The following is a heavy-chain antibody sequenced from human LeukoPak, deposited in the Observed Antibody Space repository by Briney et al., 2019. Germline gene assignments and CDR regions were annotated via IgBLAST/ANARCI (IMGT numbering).Heavy chain of an antibody. D-gene: IGHD6-19*01. CDR3: AKGEAVAGTWVDY. V-gene: IGHV3-30*02. J-gene: IGHJ4*02. CDR2: IRYDGSNK. CDR1: GFTFSSYG. Sequence: GGSLRLSCAVSGFTFSSYGMHWVRQAPDKGLEWVAFIRYDGSNKYYADSVKGRFTISRDNSKNTLYLQMNSLRAEDTAVYYCAKGEAVAGTWVDYWGQGTLVTVSS.